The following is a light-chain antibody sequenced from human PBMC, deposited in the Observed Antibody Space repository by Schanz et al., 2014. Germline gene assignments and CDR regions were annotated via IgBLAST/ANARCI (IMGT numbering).Light chain of an antibody. V-gene: IGKV1-33*01. CDR2: AAS. CDR3: QQYDNLPIT. Sequence: IQLTQSPSSLSASVRDRVTITCRASQDISSYLGWYQQKPGKAPELLIYAASNLETGVPSRFSGSGSGTHFTFTISSLQPEDIATYYCQQYDNLPITFGPGTKVEI. J-gene: IGKJ3*01. CDR1: QDISSY.